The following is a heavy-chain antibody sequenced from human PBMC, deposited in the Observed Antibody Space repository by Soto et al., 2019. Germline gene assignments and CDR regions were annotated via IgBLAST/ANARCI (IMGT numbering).Heavy chain of an antibody. D-gene: IGHD3-22*01. CDR1: GGSFSGYY. Sequence: QVQLQQWGAGLLKPSETLSLTCAVYGGSFSGYYWSWIRQPPGKGLEWIGEINHSGSTNYNPSLKSRVTISVDTSTNQFSLTLSPVTAADTAVYYCASRWLLPRRTGNYFGMDVWGQGTTVTVSS. V-gene: IGHV4-34*01. CDR3: ASRWLLPRRTGNYFGMDV. J-gene: IGHJ6*02. CDR2: INHSGST.